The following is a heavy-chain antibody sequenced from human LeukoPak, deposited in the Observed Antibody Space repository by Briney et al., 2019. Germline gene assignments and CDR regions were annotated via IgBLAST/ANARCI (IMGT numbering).Heavy chain of an antibody. CDR1: GDSVSSNSAA. CDR2: TYYRSKWYN. V-gene: IGHV6-1*01. J-gene: IGHJ5*02. CDR3: ARRHYGSGKTPRNWFDP. Sequence: SQTLSLTCAISGDSVSSNSAAWNWIRQSPSRGLEWLGRTYYRSKWYNDYAVSVKSRITINPDTSKNQFSLQLNSVTPEDTAVYYCARRHYGSGKTPRNWFDPWGQGTLVTVSS. D-gene: IGHD3-10*01.